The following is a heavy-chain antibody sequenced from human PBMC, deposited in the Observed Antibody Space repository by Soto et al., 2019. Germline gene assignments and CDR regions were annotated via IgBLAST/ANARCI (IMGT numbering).Heavy chain of an antibody. J-gene: IGHJ6*02. CDR1: GFTLSSYA. CDR3: AKGRSGARNGMDV. Sequence: EVQLLESGGGLVQPGGSLGLSCAASGFTLSSYAMAWVRQPPGKGLEWVSTIGAGGSGTYYADSVKGRFTISRDNSKNTMYLQMSSLRAEDSAIYYGAKGRSGARNGMDVWGQGTTVTVSS. CDR2: IGAGGSGT. D-gene: IGHD6-19*01. V-gene: IGHV3-23*01.